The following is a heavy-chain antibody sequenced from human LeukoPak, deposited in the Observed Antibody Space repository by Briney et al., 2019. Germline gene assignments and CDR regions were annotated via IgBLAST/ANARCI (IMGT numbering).Heavy chain of an antibody. CDR3: ARTSSSVLDY. Sequence: LSLTCTVSGGSISSGDYYWSWIRQAPGKGLEWVSYISTSSSYTNYADSVKGRFTISRDNAKNSLYLQMNSLRAEDTAVYYCARTSSSVLDYWGQGTPVTVSS. D-gene: IGHD5/OR15-5a*01. J-gene: IGHJ4*02. CDR2: ISTSSSYT. CDR1: GGSISSGDYY. V-gene: IGHV3-11*06.